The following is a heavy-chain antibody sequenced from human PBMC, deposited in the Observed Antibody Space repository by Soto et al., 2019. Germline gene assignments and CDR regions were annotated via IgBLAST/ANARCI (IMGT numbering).Heavy chain of an antibody. CDR2: INHSGST. Sequence: PSETLSLTCAVYGGSFSGYYWTWIRQPPGTGLEWIGEINHSGSTNYNPSLKSRVTISVDTSKNQFSLKLTSVTAADTAVYYCVRGETQQQRDYWGQGTLVTVSS. V-gene: IGHV4-34*01. CDR3: VRGETQQQRDY. CDR1: GGSFSGYY. J-gene: IGHJ4*02. D-gene: IGHD6-13*01.